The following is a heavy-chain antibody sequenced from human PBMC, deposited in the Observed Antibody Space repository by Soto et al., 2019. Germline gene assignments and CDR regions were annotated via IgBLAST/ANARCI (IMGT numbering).Heavy chain of an antibody. J-gene: IGHJ4*02. CDR1: GFTCTRYS. Sequence: EVQLVESGGGLVKPGGSLKLSWAASGFTCTRYSMNWVRQAPGKGLEWVSSISTTTNYIYYGDSMKGRFTISRDNAKNSLYLEMNSLRAEDTAVYYCARESEDRTSNFDSWGQGTLVTVSS. CDR2: ISTTTNYI. V-gene: IGHV3-21*06. CDR3: ARESEDRTSNFDS.